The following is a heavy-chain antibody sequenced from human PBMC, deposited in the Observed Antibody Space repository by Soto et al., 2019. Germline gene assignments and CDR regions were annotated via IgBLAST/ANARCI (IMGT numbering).Heavy chain of an antibody. CDR1: GGSISSYY. CDR2: IYYSGST. Sequence: PSETLSLTCTVSGGSISSYYWSWIRQPPGKGLEWIGYIYYSGSTNYNPSLKSRVTISVDTSKNQFSLKLSSVTAADTAVYYCVRESVWDWPGWFDPWGQGTLVTVSS. V-gene: IGHV4-59*01. D-gene: IGHD3-16*01. J-gene: IGHJ5*02. CDR3: VRESVWDWPGWFDP.